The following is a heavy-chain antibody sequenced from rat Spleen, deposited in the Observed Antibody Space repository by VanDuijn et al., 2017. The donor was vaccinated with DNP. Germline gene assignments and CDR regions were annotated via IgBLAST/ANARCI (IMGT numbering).Heavy chain of an antibody. D-gene: IGHD4-3*01. CDR2: ISTSGGST. V-gene: IGHV5-25*01. CDR1: GFTFNNYD. Sequence: EVQLVESGGGLVQPGRSLKLSCAASGFTFNNYDMAWVRQAPNKGLEWVATISTSGGSTYYRDSVRGRFTLSRDNAKSTLYLQMDSLRSEDTATYYCARWNSGHFDYWGQGVMVPVSS. J-gene: IGHJ2*01. CDR3: ARWNSGHFDY.